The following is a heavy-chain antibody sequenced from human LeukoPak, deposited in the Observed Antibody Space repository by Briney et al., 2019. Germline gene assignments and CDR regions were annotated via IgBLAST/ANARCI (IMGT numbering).Heavy chain of an antibody. CDR1: GFTFSSYS. CDR2: ISSSGSTI. J-gene: IGHJ6*04. Sequence: GGSLRLSCAASGFTFSSYSMNWVRQAPGKGLEWVSYISSSGSTIYYADSVKGRFTISRDNAKNSLYLQMNSLRAEDTAVYYCARGKTIFGVVIHSGMDVWGKGTTVTVSS. D-gene: IGHD3-3*01. CDR3: ARGKTIFGVVIHSGMDV. V-gene: IGHV3-48*04.